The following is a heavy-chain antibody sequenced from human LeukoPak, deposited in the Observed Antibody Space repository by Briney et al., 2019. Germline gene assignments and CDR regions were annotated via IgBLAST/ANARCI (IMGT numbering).Heavy chain of an antibody. J-gene: IGHJ4*02. Sequence: PSETLSLTCAVYGGSFSGYHWSWIRQPPGKGLEWIGELNPGGSSNGNPSLKGRITISVDTSKNQFSLKLTSVTAADTAVYYCARHPYDSRALDYWGQGTLVTVSS. CDR1: GGSFSGYH. CDR2: LNPGGSS. V-gene: IGHV4-34*01. CDR3: ARHPYDSRALDY. D-gene: IGHD3-22*01.